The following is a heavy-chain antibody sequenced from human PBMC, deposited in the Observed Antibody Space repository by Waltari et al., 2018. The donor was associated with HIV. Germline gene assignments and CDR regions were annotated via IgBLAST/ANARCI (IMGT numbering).Heavy chain of an antibody. CDR3: ARDAAPPEY. V-gene: IGHV3-30*04. CDR1: GFSFSSEA. CDR2: ISYDGRNK. Sequence: QVQLVASGGGVVQPGRSLHLSCAASGFSFSSEAMHWVRQAPGKGLEWVAAISYDGRNKFYADSVKGRFTISRDNSKNTVYVEMSSLSPEDTAVYFCARDAAPPEYWGQGTLVTVSS. J-gene: IGHJ4*02.